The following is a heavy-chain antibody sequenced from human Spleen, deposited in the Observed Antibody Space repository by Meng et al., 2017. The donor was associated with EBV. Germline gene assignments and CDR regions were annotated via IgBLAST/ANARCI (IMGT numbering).Heavy chain of an antibody. D-gene: IGHD6-19*01. CDR1: GVSFSSHC. CDR3: ARLNDYSSGSTS. V-gene: IGHV1-69*01. Sequence: VQSREEVTKPGSPVRGSCKASGVSFSSHCFSWVRQAPGQGLESMAGITPIFGTSNYAQKFQGRVTLSADVSTTTVYLEVSSLRSDDTVVYYCARLNDYSSGSTSWGQGTLVTVSS. CDR2: ITPIFGTS. J-gene: IGHJ5*02.